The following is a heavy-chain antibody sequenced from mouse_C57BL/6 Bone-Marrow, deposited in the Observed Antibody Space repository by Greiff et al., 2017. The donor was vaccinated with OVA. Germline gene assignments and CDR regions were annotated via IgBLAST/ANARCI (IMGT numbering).Heavy chain of an antibody. CDR1: GYSFTGYY. Sequence: EVKLQESGPELVKPGASVKISCKASGYSFTGYYMNWVKQSPEKSLEWIGEINPSTGGTTYNQKFKAKATLTVDKSSSTAYMQLKSLTSEDSAVYYCARDGYAWFAYWGQGTLVTVSA. D-gene: IGHD2-2*01. CDR2: INPSTGGT. V-gene: IGHV1-42*01. J-gene: IGHJ3*01. CDR3: ARDGYAWFAY.